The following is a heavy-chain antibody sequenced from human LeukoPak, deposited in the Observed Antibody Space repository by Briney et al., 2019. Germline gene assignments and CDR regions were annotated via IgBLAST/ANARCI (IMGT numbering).Heavy chain of an antibody. J-gene: IGHJ3*02. CDR1: GYTFTSYD. CDR3: ARVEFRYGAFGFDI. Sequence: ASVKVSCKASGYTFTSYDINWVRQATGQGLEWMGWMNTNSGNTGYAQKFQGRVTITRNTSISTAYMELSSLRSEDTAVYYCARVEFRYGAFGFDIWGQGTMVTVSS. V-gene: IGHV1-8*03. CDR2: MNTNSGNT. D-gene: IGHD3-9*01.